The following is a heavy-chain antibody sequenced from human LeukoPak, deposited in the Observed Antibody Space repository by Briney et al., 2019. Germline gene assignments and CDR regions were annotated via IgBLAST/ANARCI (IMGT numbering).Heavy chain of an antibody. Sequence: ASVKVSCKASGYTFTGFYMHWVRQAPGQGLEWMGWINPNSGGTNYAQKFQGRVTMTRDTSISTAYMELSRLRSADTAFYYCARGTYTGSLDYWGQGTLVTVSS. CDR2: INPNSGGT. V-gene: IGHV1-2*02. D-gene: IGHD3-10*01. J-gene: IGHJ4*02. CDR3: ARGTYTGSLDY. CDR1: GYTFTGFY.